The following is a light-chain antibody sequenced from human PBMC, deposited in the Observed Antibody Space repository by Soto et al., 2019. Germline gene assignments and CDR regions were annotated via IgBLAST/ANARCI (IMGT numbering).Light chain of an antibody. Sequence: QSALTQPPSVSGSPGQSVTISCTGTSSDVGSYNRVSWYQQPPGTATNLMIYDVSNRPSGVPDRFSGSKSGNTASLTISGLQAEDEADYYCSSFTSSSTYVFGTGTKVTVL. J-gene: IGLJ1*01. CDR2: DVS. V-gene: IGLV2-18*02. CDR1: SSDVGSYNR. CDR3: SSFTSSSTYV.